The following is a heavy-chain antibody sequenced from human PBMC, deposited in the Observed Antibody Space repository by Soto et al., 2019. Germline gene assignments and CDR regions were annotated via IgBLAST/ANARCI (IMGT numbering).Heavy chain of an antibody. Sequence: GGSLRPSGAASGFTFISYGMSWVRQAQGKGREWVANIKQDGSEKYYVDSVKGRFTISRDNAKNSLYLQMNSLRAEDTAVYYCARESTFYYYYMDVWGKGTTVTVSS. J-gene: IGHJ6*03. CDR1: GFTFISYG. D-gene: IGHD1-1*01. CDR3: ARESTFYYYYMDV. CDR2: IKQDGSEK. V-gene: IGHV3-7*01.